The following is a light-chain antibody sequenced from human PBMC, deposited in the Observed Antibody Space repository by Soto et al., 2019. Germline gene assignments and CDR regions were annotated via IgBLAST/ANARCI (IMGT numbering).Light chain of an antibody. CDR2: GAS. V-gene: IGKV3-15*01. J-gene: IGKJ4*01. Sequence: IVMTQSPATLSVSPGERATLSCRASQSVSSNLAWYQQKPDQAPRLLIYGASTRATGIPARFSGSGSGTEFTLTISSLQSEDFAVYYCQQYNNWPTLTFGGGTKA. CDR3: QQYNNWPTLT. CDR1: QSVSSN.